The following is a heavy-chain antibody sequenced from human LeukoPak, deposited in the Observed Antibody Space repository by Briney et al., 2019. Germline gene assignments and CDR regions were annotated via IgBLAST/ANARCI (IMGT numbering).Heavy chain of an antibody. CDR3: AREHKDYDGDGYYYGY. CDR2: IYAGRNT. J-gene: IGHJ4*02. D-gene: IGHD2-21*02. CDR1: GGSISNYY. V-gene: IGHV4-4*07. Sequence: PSETLSLTCTVSGGSISNYYWSWIRQPAGKGLEWIGRIYAGRNTDHNPSLRSRVTMSLDSSKNRFSLRLTSVTAADTAVYYCAREHKDYDGDGYYYGYWGQGTLATVSS.